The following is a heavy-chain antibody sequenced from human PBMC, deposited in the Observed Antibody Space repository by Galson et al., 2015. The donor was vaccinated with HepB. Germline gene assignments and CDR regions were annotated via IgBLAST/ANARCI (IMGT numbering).Heavy chain of an antibody. D-gene: IGHD5-12*01. CDR2: IYSGGDT. Sequence: SLRLSCAASGFIVSSNYMSWVRQAPGKGLEWVSTIYSGGDTYYADSAKDRFTISRDNSKNKVYLQMNSLRAEDTAMYYCARGYSKTWLSGLGYWGQGTLVTVSS. J-gene: IGHJ4*02. V-gene: IGHV3-53*01. CDR1: GFIVSSNY. CDR3: ARGYSKTWLSGLGY.